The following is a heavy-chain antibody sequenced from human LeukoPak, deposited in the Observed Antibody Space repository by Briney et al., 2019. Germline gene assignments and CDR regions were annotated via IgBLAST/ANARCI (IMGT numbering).Heavy chain of an antibody. J-gene: IGHJ4*02. CDR1: GFIFDGFA. CDR3: GKHIFGTRWSPFDS. V-gene: IGHV3-43*02. CDR2: IDGDGVNI. Sequence: GGSLRLSCAASGFIFDGFAMHWVRQTPEKGLEWVSFIDGDGVNIYYADSVKGRFTISRDNSKNSLYLQMDSVRTEDTALYYCGKHIFGTRWSPFDSWVQGTLVTVS. D-gene: IGHD3-3*01.